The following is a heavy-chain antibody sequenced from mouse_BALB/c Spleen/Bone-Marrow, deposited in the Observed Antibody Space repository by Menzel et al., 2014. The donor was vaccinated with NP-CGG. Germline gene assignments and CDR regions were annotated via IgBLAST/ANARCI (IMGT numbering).Heavy chain of an antibody. D-gene: IGHD1-1*01. CDR2: ISYSGST. Sequence: EVKLVESGPSLVKPSQTLSLTCSVTGGSITSGYWNWIRKFPGNKLEYMGYISYSGSTYYNPSLKSRISITRDTSKNQYYLQLNSVTTEDTATYYCARYPLNYYGSPWFAYWGQGTLVTVSA. V-gene: IGHV3-8*02. J-gene: IGHJ3*01. CDR3: ARYPLNYYGSPWFAY. CDR1: GGSITSGY.